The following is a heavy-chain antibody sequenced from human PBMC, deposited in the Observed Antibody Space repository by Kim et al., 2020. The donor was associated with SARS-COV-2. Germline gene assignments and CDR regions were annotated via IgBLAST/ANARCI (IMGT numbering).Heavy chain of an antibody. J-gene: IGHJ4*02. Sequence: GGSLRLSCAASGFTFSSYAISWVRQAPGKGLEWVSTITGSGGSTYYADSVKGRFTISRDNSKNTLYLQMISLRAEDTAVYYCARGPTETFFDYWGQGTLVTVSS. D-gene: IGHD4-17*01. CDR3: ARGPTETFFDY. CDR1: GFTFSSYA. V-gene: IGHV3-23*01. CDR2: ITGSGGST.